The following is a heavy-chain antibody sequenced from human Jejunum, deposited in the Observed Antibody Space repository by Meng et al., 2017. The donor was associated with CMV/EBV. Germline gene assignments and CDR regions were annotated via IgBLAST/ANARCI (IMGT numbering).Heavy chain of an antibody. V-gene: IGHV1-18*01. CDR3: ARGIVGTTIDL. CDR1: GYTFTNYG. CDR2: ISAYNGNT. Sequence: QAQLVQPGGEVKKPGASLKVSCKASGYTFTNYGITWVRQAPGQGLEWMGWISAYNGNTNYAQTLQGRVTMTTDTSTSTAYMELRSLRSDDTAIYYCARGIVGTTIDLWGRGTLVTVSS. J-gene: IGHJ5*02. D-gene: IGHD1-26*01.